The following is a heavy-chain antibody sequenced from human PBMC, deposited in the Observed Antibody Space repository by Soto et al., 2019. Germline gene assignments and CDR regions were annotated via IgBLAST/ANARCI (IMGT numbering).Heavy chain of an antibody. J-gene: IGHJ4*02. CDR1: GFTFDDYA. CDR2: ISWNSGSI. CDR3: AKDIVIRSSWYGSGLDY. D-gene: IGHD6-13*01. V-gene: IGHV3-9*01. Sequence: EVQLVESGGGLVQPGRSLRLSCAASGFTFDDYAMHWVRQAPGKGLEWVSGISWNSGSIGYADSVKGRFTISRDNAKNSLYLQMNSLRAEDTALYYCAKDIVIRSSWYGSGLDYWGQGTLVTVSS.